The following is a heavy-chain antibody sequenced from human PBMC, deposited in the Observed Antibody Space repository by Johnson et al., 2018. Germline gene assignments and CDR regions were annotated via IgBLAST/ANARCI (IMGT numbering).Heavy chain of an antibody. CDR2: ISSSSSAT. D-gene: IGHD3-3*01. Sequence: VQLVESGGGLVQPGGSLRLSCAASAFRFSSYSMNWVRQAPGKGLEWISYISSSSSATYYADSVKGRFTISRDNSKNTLYLQMNSLRAEDTAVYYCAEGLEDYYYYGMDVWGQGTTVTVSS. CDR1: AFRFSSYS. CDR3: AEGLEDYYYYGMDV. V-gene: IGHV3-48*01. J-gene: IGHJ6*02.